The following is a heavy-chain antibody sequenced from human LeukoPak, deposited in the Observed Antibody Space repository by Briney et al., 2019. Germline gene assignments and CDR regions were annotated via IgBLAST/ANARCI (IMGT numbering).Heavy chain of an antibody. V-gene: IGHV3-30-3*01. CDR3: ARPLAALRYFDWLVDY. CDR2: ISYDGSNK. CDR1: GFTFSSYA. J-gene: IGHJ4*02. Sequence: GGSLRLSCAASGFTFSSYAMHWVRQAPGKGLEWVAVISYDGSNKYYADSVKGRFTISRDNSKNTLYLQMNSLRAEDTAVYYCARPLAALRYFDWLVDYWGQGTLVTVSS. D-gene: IGHD3-9*01.